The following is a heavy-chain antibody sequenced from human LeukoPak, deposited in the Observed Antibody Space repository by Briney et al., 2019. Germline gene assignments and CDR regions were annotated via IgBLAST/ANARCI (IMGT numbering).Heavy chain of an antibody. Sequence: SETLSLTCAVYGGSFSGYYWSWIRQPSGKGLEWIGEINHGGSTNYNPSLKSRVTISVDTSKNQFSLKLSSVTAADTAVYYCARGRLFVVDWGQGTLVTVSS. CDR2: INHGGST. CDR1: GGSFSGYY. J-gene: IGHJ4*02. D-gene: IGHD6-6*01. V-gene: IGHV4-34*01. CDR3: ARGRLFVVD.